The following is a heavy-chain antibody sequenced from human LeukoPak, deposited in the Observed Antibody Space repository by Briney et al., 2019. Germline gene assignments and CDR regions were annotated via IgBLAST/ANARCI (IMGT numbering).Heavy chain of an antibody. V-gene: IGHV3-21*01. CDR2: ISSSSSYM. CDR1: GFTFSTYS. CDR3: ARGPRSTSCYLSFGCWTFDY. D-gene: IGHD2-2*01. Sequence: GGSLRLSCAASGFTFSTYSMNWVRQAPGKGLEWVSSISSSSSYMYYADSVKGRFTISRDNAKNSLYLQMNSLRAEDTAVYYCARGPRSTSCYLSFGCWTFDYWGQGTLVTVSS. J-gene: IGHJ4*02.